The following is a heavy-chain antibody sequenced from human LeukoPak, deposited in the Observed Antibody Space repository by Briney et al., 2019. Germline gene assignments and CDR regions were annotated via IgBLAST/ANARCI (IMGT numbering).Heavy chain of an antibody. CDR3: ARAGYCGDGGCRGGSAFDV. CDR2: ISGYTGDT. Sequence: ASVKVSCKTSGYTFSNYDIYWVRQAPGQGLECMGWISGYTGDTKYAQILQGRFTVTTNTSTSTAYMELRSLTYDDTAVYYCARAGYCGDGGCRGGSAFDVWGQGTMVTVSS. V-gene: IGHV1-18*01. J-gene: IGHJ3*01. CDR1: GYTFSNYD. D-gene: IGHD2-15*01.